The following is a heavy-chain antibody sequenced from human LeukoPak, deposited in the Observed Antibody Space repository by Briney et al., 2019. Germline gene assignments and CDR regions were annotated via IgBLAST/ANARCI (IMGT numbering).Heavy chain of an antibody. Sequence: GGSLRLSCAASGFTFSNAWMSCVRQAPGKGLEWVGRIKSKAAGGITDYAAPVKGRFTISRDDSKNTLYLQMNSLKTEDTAVYYCGGNSDAYWGQGTLVTVSS. J-gene: IGHJ4*02. CDR3: GGNSDAY. D-gene: IGHD4-23*01. CDR2: IKSKAAGGIT. CDR1: GFTFSNAW. V-gene: IGHV3-15*01.